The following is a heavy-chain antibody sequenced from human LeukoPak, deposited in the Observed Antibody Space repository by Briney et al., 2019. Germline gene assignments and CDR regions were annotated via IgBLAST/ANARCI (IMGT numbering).Heavy chain of an antibody. J-gene: IGHJ3*02. Sequence: ASVKVSCKASGYTFTSYGISWVRQTPGQGLEWMGRIIPILGIANYAQKFQGRVTMTEDTSTDTAYMELSSLRSEDTAVYYCATVYGGAFDIWGQGTMVTVSS. CDR2: IIPILGIA. CDR3: ATVYGGAFDI. V-gene: IGHV1-69*04. D-gene: IGHD3-10*01. CDR1: GYTFTSYG.